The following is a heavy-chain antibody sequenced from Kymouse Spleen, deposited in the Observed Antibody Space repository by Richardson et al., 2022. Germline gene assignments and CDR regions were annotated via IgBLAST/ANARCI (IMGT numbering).Heavy chain of an antibody. D-gene: IGHD3-10*01. J-gene: IGHJ6*02. V-gene: IGHV3-9*01. CDR1: GFTFDDYA. CDR3: AKVLVRGVEDYYYYGMDV. CDR2: ISWNSGSI. Sequence: EVQLVESGGGLVQPGRSLRLSCAASGFTFDDYAMHWVRQAPGKGLEWVSGISWNSGSIGYADSVKGRFTISRDNAKNSLYLQMNSLRAEDTALYYCAKVLVRGVEDYYYYGMDVWGQGTTVTVSS.